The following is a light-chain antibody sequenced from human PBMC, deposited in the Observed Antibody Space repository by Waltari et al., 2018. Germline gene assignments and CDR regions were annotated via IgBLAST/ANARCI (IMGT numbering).Light chain of an antibody. J-gene: IGKJ4*01. CDR2: GAS. V-gene: IGKV3-15*01. CDR3: QQYNDWPLT. Sequence: EIVMTQSPATLSVSPGERATLSCGASQSVSSDLAWYQQKPGQAPRLLIYGASTRATGVPARFRGSGSGTEFTLTISSLQSEDFAVYYCQQYNDWPLTFGGGTKVEIK. CDR1: QSVSSD.